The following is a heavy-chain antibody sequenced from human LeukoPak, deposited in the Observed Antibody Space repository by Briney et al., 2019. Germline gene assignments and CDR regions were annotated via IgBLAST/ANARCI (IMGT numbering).Heavy chain of an antibody. CDR1: GFTVGNNY. D-gene: IGHD1-26*01. CDR3: ARDPGGGPTHGY. CDR2: IYSDGST. J-gene: IGHJ4*02. Sequence: PGGSLRLSCAASGFTVGNNYMSWVRQAPGKGLEWVSVIYSDGSTYYADSVKARFTISRDNSKNTLYLQMNSLRADDTAVYYCARDPGGGPTHGYWGQGTQVTVSS. V-gene: IGHV3-66*02.